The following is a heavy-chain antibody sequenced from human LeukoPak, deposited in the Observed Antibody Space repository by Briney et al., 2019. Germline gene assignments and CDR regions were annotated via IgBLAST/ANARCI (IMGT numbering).Heavy chain of an antibody. J-gene: IGHJ4*02. CDR3: ARGGSGSYSLY. Sequence: GGSLRLSCSASGFTFTTYGMNWVRQAPGKGLEWVSGIGGSGTRTYYADSVKGRFTISRDNSKNTLYLQMNSLRDEDTAVYYCARGGSGSYSLYWGQGTLVTVSS. D-gene: IGHD3-10*01. CDR2: IGGSGTRT. CDR1: GFTFTTYG. V-gene: IGHV3-23*01.